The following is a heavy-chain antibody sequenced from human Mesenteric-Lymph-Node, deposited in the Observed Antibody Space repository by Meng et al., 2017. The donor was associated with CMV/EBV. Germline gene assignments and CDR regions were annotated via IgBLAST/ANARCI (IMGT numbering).Heavy chain of an antibody. CDR3: AREGYHDILTGYLYYYGMDV. D-gene: IGHD3-9*01. V-gene: IGHV3-11*01. J-gene: IGHJ6*02. CDR1: GFTFSNTA. CDR2: ISSSGSTI. Sequence: GGSLRLSCAVSGFTFSNTAMSWVRQAPGKGLEWVSYISSSGSTIYYADSVKGRFTISRDNAKNSLYLQMNSLRAEDTAVYYCAREGYHDILTGYLYYYGMDVWGQGTTVTVSS.